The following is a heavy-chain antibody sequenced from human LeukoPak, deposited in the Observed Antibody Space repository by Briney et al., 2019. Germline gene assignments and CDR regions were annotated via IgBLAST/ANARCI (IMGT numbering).Heavy chain of an antibody. J-gene: IGHJ4*02. V-gene: IGHV1-24*01. CDR1: GYTLTELS. CDR3: ARDYPDGGGGRYFDWLPVF. CDR2: FDPEDGET. Sequence: GASVKVSCKVSGYTLTELSMHWVRQAPGKGLEWMGGFDPEDGETIYAQKFQGRVTMTEDTSTDTAYMELSSLRSEDTAVYYCARDYPDGGGGRYFDWLPVFWGQGTLVTVSS. D-gene: IGHD3-9*01.